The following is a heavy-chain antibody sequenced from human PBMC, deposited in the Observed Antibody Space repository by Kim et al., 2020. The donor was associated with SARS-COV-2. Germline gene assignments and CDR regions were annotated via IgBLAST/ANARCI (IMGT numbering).Heavy chain of an antibody. CDR3: TTVRYYYYGMDV. CDR2: IKSKTDGGTT. CDR1: GFTFNNAW. Sequence: GGSLRLSCAASGFTFNNAWMSWVRQAPGKGLEWVGRIKSKTDGGTTDYAAPVKGRFTISRDDSKNTLYLQMNSLKTEDTAVYYCTTVRYYYYGMDVWGQGTTVTVSS. J-gene: IGHJ6*02. V-gene: IGHV3-15*01.